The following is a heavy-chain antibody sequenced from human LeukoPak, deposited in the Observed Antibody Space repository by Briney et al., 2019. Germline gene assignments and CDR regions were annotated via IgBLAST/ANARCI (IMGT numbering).Heavy chain of an antibody. V-gene: IGHV3-33*08. CDR3: ARGGITGTKYYFDY. CDR1: GFIFSDYG. CDR2: IWYDGSNK. Sequence: GRSLRLSCAASGFIFSDYGMHWVRQAPGKGLEWVAVIWYDGSNKYYADSVKGRFTISRDNSKNTLYLQMNSLRAEDTAVYYCARGGITGTKYYFDYWGQGTLVTVSS. D-gene: IGHD1-20*01. J-gene: IGHJ4*02.